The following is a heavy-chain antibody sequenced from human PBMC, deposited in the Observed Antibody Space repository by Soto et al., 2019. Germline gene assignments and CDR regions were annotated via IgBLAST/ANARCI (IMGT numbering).Heavy chain of an antibody. V-gene: IGHV1-8*01. CDR1: GYTFTSYD. CDR3: ARGVSWLGAFDI. J-gene: IGHJ3*02. Sequence: ASVKVSCKASGYTFTSYDINWVRQATGQGLEWMGWMNPNSGNTGYAQKFQGRVTMTRNTSISTAYMELSSLRSEDTAVYYCARGVSWLGAFDIWGQGTMVTVSS. D-gene: IGHD6-19*01. CDR2: MNPNSGNT.